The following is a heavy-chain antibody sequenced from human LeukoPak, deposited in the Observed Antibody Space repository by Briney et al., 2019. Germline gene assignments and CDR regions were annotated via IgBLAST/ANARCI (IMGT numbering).Heavy chain of an antibody. D-gene: IGHD3-3*01. J-gene: IGHJ6*02. CDR3: ARVRFLEWLSPLRYYYGMDV. CDR1: GYTFTSYD. V-gene: IGHV1-2*02. Sequence: ASVKVSCKASGYTFTSYDINWVRQATGQGLEWMGWINPNSGGTNYAQKFQGRVTMTRDTSISTAYMELSRLRSDDTAVYYCARVRFLEWLSPLRYYYGMDVWGQGTTVTVSS. CDR2: INPNSGGT.